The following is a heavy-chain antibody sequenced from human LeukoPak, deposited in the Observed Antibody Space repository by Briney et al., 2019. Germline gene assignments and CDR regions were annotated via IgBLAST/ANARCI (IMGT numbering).Heavy chain of an antibody. D-gene: IGHD3-10*01. CDR1: GFTFSTYS. Sequence: PGGSLRLSCAASGFTFSTYSMNWVRQAPGKGLEWVSFISGTSSYIYYADSVKGRFTISRDNAKNSLYLQMNSLRAEDTAVYYCARGEYGSGSYHIDYWGQGTLVTVSS. V-gene: IGHV3-21*01. CDR2: ISGTSSYI. J-gene: IGHJ4*02. CDR3: ARGEYGSGSYHIDY.